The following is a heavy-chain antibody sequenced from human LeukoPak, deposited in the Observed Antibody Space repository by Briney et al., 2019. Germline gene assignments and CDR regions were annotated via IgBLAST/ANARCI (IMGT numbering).Heavy chain of an antibody. Sequence: GGSLRLSCAASGFTFNIHAMSWVRQAPGKGLEWVSAISGSGGSTYYADSVKGRFTISRDNSKNTLYLQMNSLRAEDTAVYYCAKDPPPRYYYDSSGTKDGYWGQGTLVTVS. V-gene: IGHV3-23*01. CDR2: ISGSGGST. D-gene: IGHD3-22*01. J-gene: IGHJ4*02. CDR1: GFTFNIHA. CDR3: AKDPPPRYYYDSSGTKDGY.